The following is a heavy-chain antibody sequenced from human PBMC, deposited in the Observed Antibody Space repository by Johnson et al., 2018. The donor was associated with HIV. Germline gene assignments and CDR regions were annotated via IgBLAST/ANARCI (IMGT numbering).Heavy chain of an antibody. CDR3: ARAERVVTPGGAAFDI. V-gene: IGHV3-7*01. J-gene: IGHJ3*02. CDR2: IKQDGSEK. D-gene: IGHD4-23*01. Sequence: VQLVESGGGLVQPGGSLRLSCAASGFTFSSYWMSWVRQAPGKGLEWVANIKQDGSEKYYVDSVKGGFTISRDNSKNTLFLQMSSLRAEDTAVYYCARAERVVTPGGAAFDIWGQGTMVTVSS. CDR1: GFTFSSYW.